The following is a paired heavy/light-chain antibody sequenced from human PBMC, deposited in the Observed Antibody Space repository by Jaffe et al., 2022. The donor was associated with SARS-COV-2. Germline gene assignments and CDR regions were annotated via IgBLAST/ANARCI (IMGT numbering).Light chain of an antibody. V-gene: IGLV1-51*02. CDR1: NSNIGNNY. CDR3: GTWDSSLSAYV. J-gene: IGLJ1*01. Sequence: QSVLTQPPSVSAAPGQKVTISCSGSNSNIGNNYISWYQQLPGTAPKLLIYENDKRPSGIPDRFSGSKSGTSATLGITGLQTGDEADYYCGTWDSSLSAYVFGTGTKVTVL. CDR2: END.
Heavy chain of an antibody. CDR2: ISSSSDTI. Sequence: EVQLVESGGGLVQPGGSLRLSCAASGFTFNTYNMNWVRQAPGKRLQWLSYISSSSDTIYYADSVKGRFTISRDNAKNSLYLQMNNLRAEDTAVYYCAADRGRRNWFDPWGQGTLVTVSS. D-gene: IGHD3-16*01. J-gene: IGHJ5*02. CDR3: AADRGRRNWFDP. CDR1: GFTFNTYN. V-gene: IGHV3-48*01.